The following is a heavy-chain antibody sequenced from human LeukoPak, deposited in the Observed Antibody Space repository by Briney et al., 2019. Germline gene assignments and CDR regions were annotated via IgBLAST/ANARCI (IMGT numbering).Heavy chain of an antibody. CDR2: THSVGGGA. J-gene: IGHJ5*02. CDR1: GLTSGNNW. CDR3: ARDVPHNWFDT. V-gene: IGHV3-74*01. Sequence: PRGSLSPSCAASGLTSGNNWTHWVRQGPGEGLVWISRTHSVGGGAIHADSVTGRFTVARDTAKNTLYLQMNSRSAEDTAVYYCARDVPHNWFDTWGQGTLVTVSS.